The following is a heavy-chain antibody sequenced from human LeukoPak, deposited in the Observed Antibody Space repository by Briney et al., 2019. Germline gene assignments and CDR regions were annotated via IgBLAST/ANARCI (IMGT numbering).Heavy chain of an antibody. J-gene: IGHJ3*02. Sequence: GGSLRLSCAASGFTFSSYAMSWVRQSPGKGLEWVSAISGSGGSTYYADSVKGLFTISRDNYKNTLSLQMNSLRAEDTAVYYCAKGSYLWVLNDAFDIRGQGTMVTVSS. V-gene: IGHV3-23*01. D-gene: IGHD3-10*01. CDR2: ISGSGGST. CDR3: AKGSYLWVLNDAFDI. CDR1: GFTFSSYA.